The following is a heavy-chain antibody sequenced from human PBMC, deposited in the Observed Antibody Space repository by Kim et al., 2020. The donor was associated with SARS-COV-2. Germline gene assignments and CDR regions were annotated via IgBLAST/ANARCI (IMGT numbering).Heavy chain of an antibody. Sequence: GGSLRLSCVGSGFTFSDFAMHWVRQSPGKGLEWVAFISTNGNNEHYTEAVKGRLTISRDDSRNTLYLQMNSLKPEDTALYYCARDDYGAVSASWELRNEGLDVWGQGTVVTVS. CDR3: ARDDYGAVSASWELRNEGLDV. CDR1: GFTFSDFA. V-gene: IGHV3-30*04. CDR2: ISTNGNNE. J-gene: IGHJ3*01. D-gene: IGHD3-10*01.